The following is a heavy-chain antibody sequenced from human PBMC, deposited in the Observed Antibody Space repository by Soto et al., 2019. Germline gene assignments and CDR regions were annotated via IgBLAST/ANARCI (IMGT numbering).Heavy chain of an antibody. CDR2: FYYSGSS. Sequence: SETLSLTCTVSGAYISSSSYHWGWIRQPPGKGLEWIATFYYSGSSNYNPSLERRVTISVGTSKNQFSLRLSSGTAADQAVIDCARHDRSTWFDPWGQGTLVTVSS. CDR3: ARHDRSTWFDP. V-gene: IGHV4-39*01. CDR1: GAYISSSSYH. J-gene: IGHJ5*02.